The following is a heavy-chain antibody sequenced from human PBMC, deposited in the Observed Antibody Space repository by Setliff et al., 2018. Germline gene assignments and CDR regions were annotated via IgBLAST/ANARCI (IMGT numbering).Heavy chain of an antibody. CDR2: MNIDNGKT. CDR3: ARGYCDGIGCPAPLYYFDS. D-gene: IGHD2-21*01. CDR1: GYSFTLYA. Sequence: ASVKVSCKASGYSFTLYAMHWMRRAPGQRLEWMGWMNIDNGKTEYSQEFQDRVTFTRDTFAETAYMELRSLTSDDMAVYYCARGYCDGIGCPAPLYYFDSWGQGTLVTVSS. J-gene: IGHJ4*02. V-gene: IGHV1-3*03.